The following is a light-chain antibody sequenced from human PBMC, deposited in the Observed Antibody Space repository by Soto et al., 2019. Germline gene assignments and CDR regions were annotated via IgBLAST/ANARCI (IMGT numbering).Light chain of an antibody. J-gene: IGLJ2*01. CDR3: SSYTSSSTGV. Sequence: QSVLTQPASVSGSPGQSITISCTGTSSDVGGYHYVSWYQQHPGKSPKLMIYDVSNRPSGVSNRFSGSKSGNTASLTISGRQAEDEADYYCSSYTSSSTGVFGGGTKLT. CDR1: SSDVGGYHY. CDR2: DVS. V-gene: IGLV2-14*01.